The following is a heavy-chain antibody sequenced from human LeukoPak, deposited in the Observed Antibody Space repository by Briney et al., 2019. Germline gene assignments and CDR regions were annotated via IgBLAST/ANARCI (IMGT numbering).Heavy chain of an antibody. CDR3: AKDTMVRGPMGLFDY. Sequence: EAGGSLRLSCAASGSTFSSYAMSWVRQAPGKGLEWVSAISGSGGSTYYADSVKGRFTISRDNSKNTLYLQMNSLRAEDTAVYYCAKDTMVRGPMGLFDYWGQGTLVTVSS. D-gene: IGHD3-10*01. CDR2: ISGSGGST. V-gene: IGHV3-23*01. J-gene: IGHJ4*02. CDR1: GSTFSSYA.